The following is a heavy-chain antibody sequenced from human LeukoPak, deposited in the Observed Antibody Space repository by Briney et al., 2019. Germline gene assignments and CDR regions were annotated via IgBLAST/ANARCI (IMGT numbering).Heavy chain of an antibody. CDR1: GFTFSSYE. J-gene: IGHJ4*02. V-gene: IGHV3-23*01. CDR2: ISGSGGST. CDR3: AKVRPTGHRGVIIRAFDY. D-gene: IGHD3-10*01. Sequence: GGSLRLSCAASGFTFSSYEMNWVRQAPGKGLEWVSAISGSGGSTYYADSVKGRFTISRDNSKNTLYLQMNSLRAEDTAVYYCAKVRPTGHRGVIIRAFDYWGQGTLVTVSS.